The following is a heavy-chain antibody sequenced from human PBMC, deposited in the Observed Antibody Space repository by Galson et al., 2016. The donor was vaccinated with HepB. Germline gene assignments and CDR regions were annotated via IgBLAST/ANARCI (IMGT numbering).Heavy chain of an antibody. V-gene: IGHV3-21*01. CDR2: ISRGSGYI. D-gene: IGHD5-18*01. CDR1: GFTFSSYA. CDR3: CVDTAMDYVFDY. Sequence: SLRLSCAASGFTFSSYAMTWVRQVPGKGLEWVSSISRGSGYIYYADSVKGRFTISRDNAKNSLYLQMNSLRAEDTAVYYCCVDTAMDYVFDYWGQGTLVTVSS. J-gene: IGHJ4*02.